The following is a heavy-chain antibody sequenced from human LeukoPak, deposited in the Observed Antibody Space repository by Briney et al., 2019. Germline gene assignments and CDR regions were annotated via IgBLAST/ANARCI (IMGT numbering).Heavy chain of an antibody. J-gene: IGHJ4*02. CDR3: ARDRGGYGLFDY. V-gene: IGHV4-61*01. D-gene: IGHD5-12*01. Sequence: SETLSLTCTVSGGSVSSGSYYWSWIRQPPGKGLEWIGYIYYSGSTNYNPSLKSRVTISVDTSKNQFSLKLSSVTAADTAVFYCARDRGGYGLFDYWGQGTLVTVSS. CDR2: IYYSGST. CDR1: GGSVSSGSYY.